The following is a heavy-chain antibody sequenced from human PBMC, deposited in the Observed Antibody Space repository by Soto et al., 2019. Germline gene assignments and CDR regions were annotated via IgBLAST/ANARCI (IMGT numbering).Heavy chain of an antibody. CDR2: ISYDGSNK. Sequence: GGSLRLSCAASGFTFSSYGMHWVRQAPGKGLEWVAVISYDGSNKYYADSVKGRFTISRDNSKNTLYLQMNSLRAEDTAVYYCAKVTDGVEWELLTYWYYGMDVRGQGTTVTVSS. CDR1: GFTFSSYG. D-gene: IGHD1-26*01. CDR3: AKVTDGVEWELLTYWYYGMDV. J-gene: IGHJ6*02. V-gene: IGHV3-30*18.